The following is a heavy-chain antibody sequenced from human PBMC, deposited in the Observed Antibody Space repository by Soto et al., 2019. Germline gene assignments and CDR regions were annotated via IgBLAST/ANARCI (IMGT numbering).Heavy chain of an antibody. Sequence: GGSLRLSCAASGFTFSYFAMSWVRQAPGKGLEWVSGISGSSSTYYADSVKGRFTISRDNSKNTLYLQMSSLRAEDTAVYYCAKGQTMLTTFDYWGQGTLVTVSS. CDR1: GFTFSYFA. J-gene: IGHJ4*02. CDR2: ISGSSST. V-gene: IGHV3-23*01. CDR3: AKGQTMLTTFDY. D-gene: IGHD4-17*01.